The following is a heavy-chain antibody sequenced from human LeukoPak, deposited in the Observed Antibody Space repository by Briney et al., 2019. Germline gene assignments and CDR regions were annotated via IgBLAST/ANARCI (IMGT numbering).Heavy chain of an antibody. CDR1: GFTFSSYA. J-gene: IGHJ2*01. CDR2: ISGSGGST. V-gene: IGHV3-23*01. D-gene: IGHD6-6*01. Sequence: PGGSLRLSCAASGFTFSSYAMSWVRQAPGKGLEWVSAISGSGGSTYYADSVKGRFTISRDNSKNTLYLQMNSLRAEDTAVYYCAKDQWIPSIAARHGWYFDLWGRGTLVTVSS. CDR3: AKDQWIPSIAARHGWYFDL.